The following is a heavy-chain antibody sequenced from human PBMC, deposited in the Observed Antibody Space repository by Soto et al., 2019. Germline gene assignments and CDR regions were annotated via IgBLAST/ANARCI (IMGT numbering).Heavy chain of an antibody. CDR1: GFTFSSYA. V-gene: IGHV3-23*01. D-gene: IGHD6-13*01. CDR2: ISGSGGST. Sequence: PGGSLRLSCAASGFTFSSYAMSWVRQAPGKGLEWVSAISGSGGSTYYADSVKGRFTISRDNSKNTLYQQMNSLRAEDTAVYYCAKRDWSSWLPFDYWGQGTLVTVSS. CDR3: AKRDWSSWLPFDY. J-gene: IGHJ4*02.